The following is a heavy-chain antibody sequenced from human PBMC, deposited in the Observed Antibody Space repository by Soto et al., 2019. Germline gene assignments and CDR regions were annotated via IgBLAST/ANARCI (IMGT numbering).Heavy chain of an antibody. CDR1: GFTFSSYA. CDR3: AREGGWFGEPTAYYYYYGMDV. D-gene: IGHD3-10*01. V-gene: IGHV3-30-3*01. Sequence: GGSLRLSCAASGFTFSSYAMHWVRQAPGKGLEWVAVISYDGSNKYYADSVKGRFTISRDSSKNTLYLQMNSLRAEDTAVYYCAREGGWFGEPTAYYYYYGMDVWGQGTTVTVSS. J-gene: IGHJ6*02. CDR2: ISYDGSNK.